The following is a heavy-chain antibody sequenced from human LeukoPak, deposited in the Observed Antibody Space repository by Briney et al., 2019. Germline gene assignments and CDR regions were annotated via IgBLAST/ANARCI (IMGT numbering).Heavy chain of an antibody. J-gene: IGHJ4*02. D-gene: IGHD5-18*01. CDR1: GFTFSSYS. CDR2: ISSSSYI. V-gene: IGHV3-21*01. CDR3: AREVPDTAMDP. Sequence: GGSLRLSCAASGFTFSSYSMNWVRQAPGKGLEWVSSISSSSYIYYADSVKGRFTISRDNAKNSLYLQMNSLRAEDTAVYYCAREVPDTAMDPWGQGTLVTVSS.